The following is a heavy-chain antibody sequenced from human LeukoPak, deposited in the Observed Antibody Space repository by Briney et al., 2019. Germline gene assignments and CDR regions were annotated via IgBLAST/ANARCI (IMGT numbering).Heavy chain of an antibody. J-gene: IGHJ2*01. V-gene: IGHV4-59*01. CDR3: ARYSPVVAATYWYFDL. CDR2: IYYSGST. CDR1: GGSIGSYY. Sequence: SETLSLTCTVSGGSIGSYYWSWIRQPPGKGLEWIGYIYYSGSTNYNPSLKSRVTISVDTSKNQFSLKLSSVTAADTAVYYCARYSPVVAATYWYFDLWGRGTLVTVSS. D-gene: IGHD2-15*01.